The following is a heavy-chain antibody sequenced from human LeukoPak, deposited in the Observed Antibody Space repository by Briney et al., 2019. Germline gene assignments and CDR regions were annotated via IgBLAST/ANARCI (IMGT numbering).Heavy chain of an antibody. CDR1: GGSISSSSYY. V-gene: IGHV4-39*01. CDR2: IYYSGST. J-gene: IGHJ4*02. CDR3: ARGFLGWLFQVPGPPVYYFDY. Sequence: PSETLSLTCTVSGGSISSSSYYWGWIRQPPGNGLEWIGSIYYSGSTYYNPSLKSRVTISVDTSKNQFSLKLSSVTAADTAVYYCARGFLGWLFQVPGPPVYYFDYWGQGTLVTVSS. D-gene: IGHD3-3*01.